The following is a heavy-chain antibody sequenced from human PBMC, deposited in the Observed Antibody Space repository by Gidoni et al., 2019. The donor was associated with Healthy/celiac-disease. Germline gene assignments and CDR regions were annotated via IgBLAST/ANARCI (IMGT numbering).Heavy chain of an antibody. Sequence: QVQLQQWGAGLLKPSETLSLTCAVYGGSFSGYYWSWIRQPPGKGLEWIGEINHSGSTNYNPSLKSRVTISVDTSKNQFSLKLSSVTAADTAMYYCAGPYCSSTSCYYYMDVWGKGTTVTVSS. CDR2: INHSGST. CDR3: AGPYCSSTSCYYYMDV. V-gene: IGHV4-34*01. J-gene: IGHJ6*03. CDR1: GGSFSGYY. D-gene: IGHD2-2*01.